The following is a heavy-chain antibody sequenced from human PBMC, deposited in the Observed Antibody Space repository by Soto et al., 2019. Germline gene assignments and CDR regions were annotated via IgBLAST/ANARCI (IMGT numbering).Heavy chain of an antibody. CDR3: ARGGGAFDI. Sequence: QVQLVESGGGVVQPGRSLRLSCAASGFTFSSFGMHWLRQAPGKGLEWVAVIWYDASNKYYADSVKGRFTISRDNSKNTLYLQMNSLGVEDMAVYYGARGGGAFDIWGQGTMVTVSS. CDR2: IWYDASNK. CDR1: GFTFSSFG. J-gene: IGHJ3*02. D-gene: IGHD2-15*01. V-gene: IGHV3-33*01.